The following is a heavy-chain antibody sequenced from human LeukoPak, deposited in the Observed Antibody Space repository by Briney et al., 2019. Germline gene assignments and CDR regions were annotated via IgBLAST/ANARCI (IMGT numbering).Heavy chain of an antibody. Sequence: PSETLSLTCTVSGGSISISNYYWGWIRQPPGKGLEWIGSMSYSGRTYYNPSLKTRVTVSLDTSKNQFSLKLSSVTAADTAVYYCARTTGYSYGYYYYYYMDVWGKGTTVTISS. CDR3: ARTTGYSYGYYYYYYMDV. CDR1: GGSISISNYY. V-gene: IGHV4-39*07. CDR2: MSYSGRT. D-gene: IGHD5-18*01. J-gene: IGHJ6*03.